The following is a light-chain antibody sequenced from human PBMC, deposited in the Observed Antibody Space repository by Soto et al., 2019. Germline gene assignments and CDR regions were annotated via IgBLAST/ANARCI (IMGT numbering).Light chain of an antibody. Sequence: DIVLTQSPATLSLSPGERATLSCRASQSISSYLVWFQQKPGQAPRLLIYDASTRATGIPARFSGSGSGTDFNLTISSLEPEDFAGYYCQQRSNWPLTFGPGTKVDIK. J-gene: IGKJ3*01. CDR1: QSISSY. V-gene: IGKV3-11*01. CDR3: QQRSNWPLT. CDR2: DAS.